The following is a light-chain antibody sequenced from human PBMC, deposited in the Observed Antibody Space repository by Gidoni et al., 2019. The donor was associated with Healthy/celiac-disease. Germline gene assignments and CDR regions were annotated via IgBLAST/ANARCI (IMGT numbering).Light chain of an antibody. CDR1: QSVSSY. V-gene: IGKV3-11*01. Sequence: EIVFTHSPATLPLSPGERATLSCRASQSVSSYLAWYQQKPGQAPRLLIYHASNRATGITARFSGSGSGTEFTLTISSREPEDFAVYYCQQRSNWPPRVTFGQGTRLEIK. CDR3: QQRSNWPPRVT. CDR2: HAS. J-gene: IGKJ5*01.